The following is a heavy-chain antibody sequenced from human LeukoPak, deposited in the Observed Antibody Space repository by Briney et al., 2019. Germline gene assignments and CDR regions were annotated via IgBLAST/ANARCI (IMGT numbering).Heavy chain of an antibody. CDR2: IIPILERA. CDR3: SRSPSLDPFDP. CDR1: LGSFTGHP. J-gene: IGHJ5*02. Sequence: GSSVKVSCMAPLGSFTGHPTSSGPEAPGQGLEWVGRIIPILERADYARKYQGRVTITADKSTSTVYMEVRDLRFEDTGVYYCSRSPSLDPFDPWGQGTLVTVSS. D-gene: IGHD1-1*01. V-gene: IGHV1-69*02.